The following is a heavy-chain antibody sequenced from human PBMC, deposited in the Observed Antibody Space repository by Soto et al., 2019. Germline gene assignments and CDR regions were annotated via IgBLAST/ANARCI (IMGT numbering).Heavy chain of an antibody. CDR2: INHSGST. V-gene: IGHV4-34*01. J-gene: IGHJ6*02. D-gene: IGHD3-10*01. CDR3: ARGTLLWFGELLDYYYYGMDV. CDR1: GGSFSGYY. Sequence: QVQLQQWGAGLLKPSETLSLTCAVYGGSFSGYYWSWIRQPPGKGLEWIGEINHSGSTNYNPSLKSRVTISVDTSKNQFSLKLSSVTAADTAVYYCARGTLLWFGELLDYYYYGMDVWGQGTTVTVSS.